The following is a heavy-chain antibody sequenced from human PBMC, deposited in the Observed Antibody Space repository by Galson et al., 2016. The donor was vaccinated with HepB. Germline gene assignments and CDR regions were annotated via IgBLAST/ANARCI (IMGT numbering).Heavy chain of an antibody. CDR2: ISFDGSNK. Sequence: SLRLSCAASGFIFRSYAMHWVRQAPGRGLEWVAVISFDGSNKLSADSVKGRFTISRDNSKNTLYLQINSLRAEDTAVYFCARERLAGNLKYKSYYFDNWGQGTLVTVSS. CDR3: ARERLAGNLKYKSYYFDN. V-gene: IGHV3-30*04. CDR1: GFIFRSYA. J-gene: IGHJ4*02. D-gene: IGHD6-19*01.